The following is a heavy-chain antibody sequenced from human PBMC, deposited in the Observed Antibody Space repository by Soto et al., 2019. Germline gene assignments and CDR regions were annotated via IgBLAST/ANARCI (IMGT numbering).Heavy chain of an antibody. D-gene: IGHD3-3*01. V-gene: IGHV1-69*06. CDR1: GGTFSSYA. Sequence: ASVKVSCKASGGTFSSYAISWLRQAPGQGLEWMGGIIPIFGTANYAQKFQGRVTITADKSTSTAYMELSSLRSEDTAVYYCARKGYDFWSGYLSYWGQGTLVTVSS. CDR3: ARKGYDFWSGYLSY. J-gene: IGHJ4*02. CDR2: IIPIFGTA.